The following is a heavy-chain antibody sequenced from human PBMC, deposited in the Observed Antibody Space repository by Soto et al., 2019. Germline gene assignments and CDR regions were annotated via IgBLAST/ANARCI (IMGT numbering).Heavy chain of an antibody. J-gene: IGHJ4*02. CDR3: ARHRDGN. Sequence: ESGGGVVQPGGSLRLSCAVSGFTVSSNNMSWVRQAPGKGLEWVSVIYSDGSTHYADSVKGRFTISRDKSKNTVYLQMNSLRADDTAEYYCARHRDGNWGQGTLVTVSS. CDR1: GFTVSSNN. CDR2: IYSDGST. V-gene: IGHV3-66*04.